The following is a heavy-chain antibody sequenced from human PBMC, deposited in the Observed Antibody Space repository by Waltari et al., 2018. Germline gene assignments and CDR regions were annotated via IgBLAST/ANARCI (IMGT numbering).Heavy chain of an antibody. Sequence: EVQLLESGGGLVQPGGSLRLSCAASGFTFSSYGMSWVRQAPGKGLEWVSAISVRGGSTYYADSVKGRFTISRDNSKNTLYLQMNSLRAADTAVYYCASSSGRDVLDYWGQGTLVTVSS. D-gene: IGHD1-26*01. CDR1: GFTFSSYG. V-gene: IGHV3-23*01. J-gene: IGHJ4*02. CDR2: ISVRGGST. CDR3: ASSSGRDVLDY.